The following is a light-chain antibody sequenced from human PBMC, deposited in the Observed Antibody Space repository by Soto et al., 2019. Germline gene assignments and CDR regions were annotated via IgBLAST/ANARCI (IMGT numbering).Light chain of an antibody. CDR1: QSVSSY. Sequence: IAFTPAQAALSFSPLTIAILSVGGRQSVSSYLAWYQQKPGQAPRLLIYDASTRATGIPARFSGSGSGTDFTLTISRLEPEDFAVYYCQKCSNSPWKFGQGTKVDIK. CDR2: DAS. J-gene: IGKJ1*01. V-gene: IGKV3-11*01. CDR3: QKCSNSPWK.